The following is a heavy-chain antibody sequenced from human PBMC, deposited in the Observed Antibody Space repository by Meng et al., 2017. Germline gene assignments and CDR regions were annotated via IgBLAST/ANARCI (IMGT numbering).Heavy chain of an antibody. J-gene: IGHJ4*02. CDR3: ARDGVGATEGYFDY. CDR2: IIPIFGTA. V-gene: IGHV1-69*06. CDR1: GATLSSFV. Sequence: QLWELGVEWKNAGLSWKVSCKVLGATLSSFVCSWVRQAPGQGLEWMGGIIPIFGTANYAQKFQGRVTITADKSTSTAYMELSSLRSEDTAVYYCARDGVGATEGYFDYWGQGTLVTVSS. D-gene: IGHD1-26*01.